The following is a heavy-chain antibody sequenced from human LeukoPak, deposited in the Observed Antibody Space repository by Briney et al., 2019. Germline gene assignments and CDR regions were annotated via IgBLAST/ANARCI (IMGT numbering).Heavy chain of an antibody. D-gene: IGHD3-22*01. V-gene: IGHV4-59*08. Sequence: SETLSLTCTVSGGSISDYYWNWIRQPPGKGLEWIGYIYYSGTTNYHPSLKSRVTISFDTSKIQFSLKLSSVTAADTAVYYCARAYDTSGYYPEFDSWGQGALVTVSS. CDR1: GGSISDYY. CDR2: IYYSGTT. J-gene: IGHJ4*02. CDR3: ARAYDTSGYYPEFDS.